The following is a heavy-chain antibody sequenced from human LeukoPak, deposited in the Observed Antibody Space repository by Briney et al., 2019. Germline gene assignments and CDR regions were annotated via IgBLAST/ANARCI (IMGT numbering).Heavy chain of an antibody. D-gene: IGHD4-17*01. CDR1: GFTFDDYG. CDR2: ISGSSSYI. CDR3: ARRLRRNYFDY. J-gene: IGHJ4*02. V-gene: IGHV3-21*01. Sequence: GGSLRLSCAASGFTFDDYGMSWVRQAPGKGLEWVSSISGSSSYIYYADSVKGRFSISRDNAKNSLYLQMNSLRAEDTAVYYCARRLRRNYFDYWGQGTLVTVSS.